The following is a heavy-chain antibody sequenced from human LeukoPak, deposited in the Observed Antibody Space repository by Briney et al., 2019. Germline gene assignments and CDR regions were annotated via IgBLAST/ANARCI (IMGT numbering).Heavy chain of an antibody. CDR3: ARRRDFIDY. J-gene: IGHJ4*02. CDR2: SSSSGSTI. D-gene: IGHD3/OR15-3a*01. V-gene: IGHV3-11*01. Sequence: TGRSLRLSCAASGFTLSDYYMSWIRQAPGKGLEWVSYSSSSGSTIYYADSVKGRFAISRHNAKNSLYLQMNSLRAEDTAVYYCARRRDFIDYWGQGTLVTVSS. CDR1: GFTLSDYY.